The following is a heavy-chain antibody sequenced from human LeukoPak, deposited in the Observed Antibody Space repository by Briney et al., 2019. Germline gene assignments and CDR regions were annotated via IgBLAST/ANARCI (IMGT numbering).Heavy chain of an antibody. CDR1: GGSFSGYY. CDR3: ARLGSVGYYNYQYMDI. CDR2: INDIGNT. Sequence: PSETLSLTCAVYGGSFSGYYWSWIRQPPGKGLEWIGEINDIGNTNYDPSLRSRVTISVYTSKNQFSLSLTSATAADTAVYFCARLGSVGYYNYQYMDIWGNGTTVTVSS. V-gene: IGHV4-34*01. D-gene: IGHD3-10*01. J-gene: IGHJ6*03.